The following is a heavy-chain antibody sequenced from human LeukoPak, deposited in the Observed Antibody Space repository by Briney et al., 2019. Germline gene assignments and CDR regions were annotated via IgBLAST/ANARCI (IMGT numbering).Heavy chain of an antibody. CDR3: ARGYGSGSYTPGY. CDR1: GFTFSYYN. CDR2: ISSSSSYM. V-gene: IGHV3-21*01. Sequence: GGSLRLSCAASGFTFSYYNMNWVRQAPGKGLEWVSSISSSSSYMYSADSVKGRFTVSRDNAKNLLFLQMNSLRVEDTAVYYCARGYGSGSYTPGYWGQGTLVTVSS. J-gene: IGHJ4*02. D-gene: IGHD3-10*01.